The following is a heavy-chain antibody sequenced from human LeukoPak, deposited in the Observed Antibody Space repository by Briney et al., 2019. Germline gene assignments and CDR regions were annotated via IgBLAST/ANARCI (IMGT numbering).Heavy chain of an antibody. Sequence: GGSLRLSCAASGLTFSSYNMNWVRQAPGKGLEWVSYISSSSSTIYYADSMKGRFTISRDNAKNSLYLQMNSLRAEDTAVYYCARDASSGCLWEYWGQGTLVTVSS. CDR2: ISSSSSTI. V-gene: IGHV3-48*01. CDR3: ARDASSGCLWEY. D-gene: IGHD6-19*01. CDR1: GLTFSSYN. J-gene: IGHJ4*02.